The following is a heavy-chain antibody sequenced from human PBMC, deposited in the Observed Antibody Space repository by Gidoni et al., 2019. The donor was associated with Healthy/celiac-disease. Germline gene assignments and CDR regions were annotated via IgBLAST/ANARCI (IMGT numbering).Heavy chain of an antibody. CDR2: ISSSSSTI. V-gene: IGHV3-48*01. CDR3: ARKNVLLWFGEPGDGMDV. J-gene: IGHJ6*02. CDR1: GFTFSRYS. Sequence: EVQLVESGGGLVQPGGSLRLSCAASGFTFSRYSMNWVRQAPGKGLEWVSYISSSSSTIYYADSVKGRFTISRDNAKNSLYLQMNSLRAEDTAVYYCARKNVLLWFGEPGDGMDVWGQGTTVTVSS. D-gene: IGHD3-10*01.